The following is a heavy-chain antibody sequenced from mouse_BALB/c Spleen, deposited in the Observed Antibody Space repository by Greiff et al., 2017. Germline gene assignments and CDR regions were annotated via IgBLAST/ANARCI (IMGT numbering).Heavy chain of an antibody. D-gene: IGHD6-1*01. V-gene: IGHV7-3*02. CDR3: ARDWTQATGFAY. J-gene: IGHJ3*01. Sequence: EVKLVESGGGLVQPGGSLRLSCATSGFTFTDYYMSWVRQPPGKALEWLGFIRNKANGYTTEYSASVKGRFTISRDNSQSILYLQMNTLRAEDSATYYCARDWTQATGFAYWGQGTLVAVSA. CDR1: GFTFTDYY. CDR2: IRNKANGYTT.